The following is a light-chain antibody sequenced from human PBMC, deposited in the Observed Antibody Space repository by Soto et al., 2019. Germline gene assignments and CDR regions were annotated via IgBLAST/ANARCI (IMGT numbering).Light chain of an antibody. CDR1: QSISTW. Sequence: DIQMTQSPSTLSASVGDRVTITCRASQSISTWLAWYQQKPGKAPNLLIYHASSLESGVPSRFSGSGSGTELTLTISSLQPDDVATYYCHQYNSYSRTFGQGTKVDIK. CDR3: HQYNSYSRT. CDR2: HAS. J-gene: IGKJ1*01. V-gene: IGKV1-5*01.